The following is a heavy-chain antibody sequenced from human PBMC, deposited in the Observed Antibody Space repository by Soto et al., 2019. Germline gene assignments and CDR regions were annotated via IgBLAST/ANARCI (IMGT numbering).Heavy chain of an antibody. J-gene: IGHJ4*02. CDR3: ARSKRGYSYGPTVGFFDY. V-gene: IGHV4-4*07. Sequence: QVQLQESGPGLVKPSETLSLTCTVSGGSISSYYWSWIRQPAGKGLEWIGRIYTSGSTNYNPSLKSRVTMSVDTSKNQFSLKLSSVTAADTAVYYCARSKRGYSYGPTVGFFDYWGQGTLVTVSS. CDR2: IYTSGST. CDR1: GGSISSYY. D-gene: IGHD5-18*01.